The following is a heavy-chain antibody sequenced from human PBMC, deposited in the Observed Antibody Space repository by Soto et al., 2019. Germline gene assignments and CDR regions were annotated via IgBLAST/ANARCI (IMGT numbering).Heavy chain of an antibody. J-gene: IGHJ4*02. V-gene: IGHV1-46*01. CDR1: GYTFTSFY. D-gene: IGHD7-27*01. CDR3: ARGLTSGDY. CDR2: INPNRGST. Sequence: QVQLVQSGAEVKNPGASVKLSCKASGYTFTSFYIHWVRQAPGQGLEWMAIINPNRGSTNYAPNLQGRVTLTRDTSTNTVYLELSSLGSEDTAVYYGARGLTSGDYWGQGTLVTVSS.